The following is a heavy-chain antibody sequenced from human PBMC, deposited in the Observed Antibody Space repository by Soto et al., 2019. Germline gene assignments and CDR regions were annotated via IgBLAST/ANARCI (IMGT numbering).Heavy chain of an antibody. D-gene: IGHD2-8*01. CDR2: IIPILGIA. J-gene: IGHJ4*02. CDR1: GGTFSSYT. V-gene: IGHV1-69*02. CDR3: ALARERNSLGLVLMVYAIGGPFDY. Sequence: ASVKVSCKASGGTFSSYTISWVRQAPGQGLEWMGRIIPILGIANYAQKFQGRVTITADKSTSTAYMELSSLRSEDTAVYYCALARERNSLGLVLMVYAIGGPFDYWGQGTLVTVSS.